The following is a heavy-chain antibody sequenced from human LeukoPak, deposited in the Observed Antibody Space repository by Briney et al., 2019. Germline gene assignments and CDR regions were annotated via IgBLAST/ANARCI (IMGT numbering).Heavy chain of an antibody. Sequence: GGSLRLSCAASGFTFSSYAMHWVRQAPGKGLEWVAVISYDGSNKYYADSVKGRFTISRDNSKNTLYLQMNSLRAEDTAVYYCAKEMGDAFDIWGQGTMVTVSS. J-gene: IGHJ3*02. CDR2: ISYDGSNK. CDR3: AKEMGDAFDI. D-gene: IGHD2-8*01. CDR1: GFTFSSYA. V-gene: IGHV3-30*04.